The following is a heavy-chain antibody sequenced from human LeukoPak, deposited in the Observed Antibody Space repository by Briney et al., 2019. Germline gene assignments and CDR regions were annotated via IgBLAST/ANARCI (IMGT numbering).Heavy chain of an antibody. CDR1: GASISSGGYS. D-gene: IGHD3-9*01. CDR2: INHSGST. J-gene: IGHJ6*02. CDR3: ARDPVGFYDILTGPSNYYGMDV. V-gene: IGHV4-39*07. Sequence: PSETLSLTCAVSGASISSGGYSWHWIRQPPGKGLEWIGEINHSGSTNYNPSLKSRVTISVDTSKNQFSLKLSSVTAADTAVYYCARDPVGFYDILTGPSNYYGMDVWGQGTTVTVSS.